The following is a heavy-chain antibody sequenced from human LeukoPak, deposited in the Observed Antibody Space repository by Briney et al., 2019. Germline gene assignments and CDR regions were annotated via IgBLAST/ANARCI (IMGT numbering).Heavy chain of an antibody. Sequence: PGGSLRLSCAASGFTFSDYYMSWLRQAPGKGLEWVSYISSSGSTIYYADSVKGRFTISRDNAKNSLYLQMNSLRAEDTAVYYCAKEGGVYSTPYYMDVWGKGTTVTVSS. J-gene: IGHJ6*03. CDR3: AKEGGVYSTPYYMDV. CDR2: ISSSGSTI. V-gene: IGHV3-11*04. CDR1: GFTFSDYY. D-gene: IGHD1-26*01.